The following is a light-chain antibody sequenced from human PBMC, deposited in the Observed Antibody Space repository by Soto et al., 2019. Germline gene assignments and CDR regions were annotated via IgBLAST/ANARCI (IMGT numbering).Light chain of an antibody. J-gene: IGKJ5*01. CDR1: QSVSSSY. CDR3: QLYGSSPPIT. CDR2: GAS. V-gene: IGKV3-20*01. Sequence: EIVLTQSPGTLSLSPGERATLSCRASQSVSSSYLAWYQQTPGQAPRLLIYGASSRATGIPDRFSGSGSGTDFTLTISRPEPEDFAVYYCQLYGSSPPITFGQGTRLEIK.